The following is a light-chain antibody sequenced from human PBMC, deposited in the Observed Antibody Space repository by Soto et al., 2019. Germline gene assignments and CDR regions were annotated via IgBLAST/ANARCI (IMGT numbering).Light chain of an antibody. Sequence: EVVLTQSPVTLSSSPRERSTLSCRASQSVTSSYLAWYQQKPGQAPRLLIYGASSRATGIPDRFSGSGSGTAFTLTISRLEPEDFAVYYCQKYGSSPFNFGPGTKVDIK. CDR2: GAS. J-gene: IGKJ3*01. V-gene: IGKV3-20*01. CDR3: QKYGSSPFN. CDR1: QSVTSSY.